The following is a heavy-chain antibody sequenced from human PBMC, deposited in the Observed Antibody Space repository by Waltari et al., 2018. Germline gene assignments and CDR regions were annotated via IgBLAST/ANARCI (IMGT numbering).Heavy chain of an antibody. Sequence: QVQLVQSGAEVKKPGSSVKVSCKASGGTFSSYTISWVRQAPGQGLEWMGIINPGEESTRYAHNFQGRVTMTRDTSTSTVYLGLSSLTSDDSAVYYCARPVVVGATAPIYYWGQGTLFTVSS. CDR1: GGTFSSYT. J-gene: IGHJ4*01. V-gene: IGHV1-69*02. CDR2: INPGEEST. D-gene: IGHD1-26*01. CDR3: ARPVVVGATAPIYY.